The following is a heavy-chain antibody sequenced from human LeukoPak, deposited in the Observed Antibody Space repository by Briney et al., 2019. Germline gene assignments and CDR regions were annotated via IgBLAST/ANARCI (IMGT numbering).Heavy chain of an antibody. CDR3: ARLLDNDSSGDPDTFDM. J-gene: IGHJ3*02. D-gene: IGHD3-22*01. CDR1: GGSISGHY. V-gene: IGHV4-59*11. Sequence: SETLSLTCAVSGGSISGHYWSWIRQPPGKGLEWIGYIYYSGKIYYSSSLRSRVTISVDTSKNHFSLKLISVTAADTAVYYCARLLDNDSSGDPDTFDMWGQGTMVTVSS. CDR2: IYYSGKI.